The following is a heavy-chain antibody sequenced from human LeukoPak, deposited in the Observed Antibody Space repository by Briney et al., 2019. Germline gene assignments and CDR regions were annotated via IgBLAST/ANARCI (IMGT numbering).Heavy chain of an antibody. V-gene: IGHV3-48*03. CDR1: GFTFSSYE. Sequence: GGSLRLSCAASGFTFSSYEMNWVRQAPGKGLEWVSYISSSGSTIYYADSVKGRFTISRDNAKNSLYLQMNSLRAEDTAVYYCARGGDILTGYYLFDYWGQGTLVTVSS. J-gene: IGHJ4*02. CDR2: ISSSGSTI. CDR3: ARGGDILTGYYLFDY. D-gene: IGHD3-9*01.